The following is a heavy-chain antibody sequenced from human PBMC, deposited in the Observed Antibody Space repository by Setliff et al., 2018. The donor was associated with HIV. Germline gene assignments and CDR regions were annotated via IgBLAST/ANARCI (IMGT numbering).Heavy chain of an antibody. Sequence: ASVKVSCKASGYTVTTYGISWVRQAPGQGLEWMGWFNTETRNPMYAQAFKGRLVFSLDTSVSTAFLQINSLKAEDTAMYYCARVGSYWSTFDYWGQGALVTVSS. D-gene: IGHD1-26*01. CDR2: FNTETRNP. V-gene: IGHV7-4-1*02. J-gene: IGHJ4*02. CDR1: GYTVTTYG. CDR3: ARVGSYWSTFDY.